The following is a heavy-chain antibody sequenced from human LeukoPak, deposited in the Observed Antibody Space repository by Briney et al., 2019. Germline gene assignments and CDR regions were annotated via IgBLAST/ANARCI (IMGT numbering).Heavy chain of an antibody. V-gene: IGHV1-8*01. CDR3: ARLSQTPDYYTLGGYYYLGY. J-gene: IGHJ4*02. Sequence: ASVKVSCKASRYTFTSYDINWEREAAGQGLEWMGWMNPNTGRTGYAQKFQGRITMTRDTSINTAYMELTNLRSEDTAIYYCARLSQTPDYYTLGGYYYLGYWGQGTPVTVSS. CDR2: MNPNTGRT. CDR1: RYTFTSYD. D-gene: IGHD3-10*01.